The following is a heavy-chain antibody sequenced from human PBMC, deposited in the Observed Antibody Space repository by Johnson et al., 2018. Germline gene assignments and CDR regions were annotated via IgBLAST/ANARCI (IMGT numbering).Heavy chain of an antibody. CDR2: IYSGGTT. D-gene: IGHD2-21*01. V-gene: IGHV3-66*01. J-gene: IGHJ6*02. CDR3: ARGLLGSLSAMDV. Sequence: EVQLVESGGNFVQPGGSLRLSCAVSGFTVRNTYMTWVRQAPGKGLEWVSVIYSGGTTYYADSVKGRFTISRDTSKNTLYLQMNRLKVDDTAVYFCARGLLGSLSAMDVWGQGTTVTVSS. CDR1: GFTVRNTY.